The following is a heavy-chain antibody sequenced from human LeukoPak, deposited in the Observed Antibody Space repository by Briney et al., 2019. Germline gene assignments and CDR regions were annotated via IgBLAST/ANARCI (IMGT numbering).Heavy chain of an antibody. CDR2: ISSSSSTI. V-gene: IGHV3-48*02. CDR1: GFTFSSYS. CDR3: ARVNYYGSGSYSLDY. J-gene: IGHJ4*02. D-gene: IGHD3-10*01. Sequence: GESLRLSCAASGFTFSSYSMNWVRQAPGKGLQWVSSISSSSSTIYYADSVKGRFTISRDNAKNSLYLQMNSLRDEDTAVYYCARVNYYGSGSYSLDYWGQGTLVTVSS.